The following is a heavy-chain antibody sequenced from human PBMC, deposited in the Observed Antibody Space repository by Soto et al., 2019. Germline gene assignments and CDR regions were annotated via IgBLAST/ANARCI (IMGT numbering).Heavy chain of an antibody. Sequence: EVQLLETGGGSVQPGGSLRLSCAGSGFAFNYYWMYWVRQVTGRGLVWVSRINFDGSTTNYADSVRGRFTVSRDNAKKTMSLQMNRLGAEDSAVYYFARLRTASSEVDSFYSWGPGTLVTVSS. D-gene: IGHD2-15*01. CDR1: GFAFNYYW. CDR3: ARLRTASSEVDSFYS. J-gene: IGHJ5*01. V-gene: IGHV3-74*01. CDR2: INFDGSTT.